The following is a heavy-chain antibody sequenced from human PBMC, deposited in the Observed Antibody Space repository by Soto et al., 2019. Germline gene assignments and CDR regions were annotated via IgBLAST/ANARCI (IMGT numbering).Heavy chain of an antibody. CDR3: AGAVYYYYGMDV. CDR1: GGTFSSYA. Sequence: QVQLVQSGAGVKKPGSSVKVSCTASGGTFSSYAISWVRQAPGQGLEWMGGIIPIFGTANYAQKFQGRVTITADESTSTAYMELSSLRSEDTAVYYCAGAVYYYYGMDVWGQGTTVTVSS. J-gene: IGHJ6*02. V-gene: IGHV1-69*12. CDR2: IIPIFGTA.